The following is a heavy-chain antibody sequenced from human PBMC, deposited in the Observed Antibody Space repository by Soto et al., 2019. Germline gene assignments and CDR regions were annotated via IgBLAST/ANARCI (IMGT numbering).Heavy chain of an antibody. CDR1: GYSFTSYW. D-gene: IGHD6-13*01. V-gene: IGHV5-10-1*01. J-gene: IGHJ6*02. Sequence: PGESLKISCKGSGYSFTSYWISWVRQTPGKGLEWMGRIDPSDSYTNYSPSFQGHVTISADKSISTAYLQWSSLKASDTAMYYCARLWNGEQQLVLGYYYYGMDVWGQGTTVTVSS. CDR3: ARLWNGEQQLVLGYYYYGMDV. CDR2: IDPSDSYT.